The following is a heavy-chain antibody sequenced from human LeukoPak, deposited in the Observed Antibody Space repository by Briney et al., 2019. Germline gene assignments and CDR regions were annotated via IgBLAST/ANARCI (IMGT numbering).Heavy chain of an antibody. CDR1: GFACSSDA. V-gene: IGHV3-30*04. CDR3: ARDLVYSSGWYAGELDH. D-gene: IGHD6-19*01. CDR2: ISYDGSNE. J-gene: IGHJ4*02. Sequence: GGSLRLSCSASGFACSSDAMHWVRQAPGRGLEWLAVISYDGSNEDHAESVRGRFTISRNSLRPEDTAVYYCARDLVYSSGWYAGELDHWGLGTLVIVSS.